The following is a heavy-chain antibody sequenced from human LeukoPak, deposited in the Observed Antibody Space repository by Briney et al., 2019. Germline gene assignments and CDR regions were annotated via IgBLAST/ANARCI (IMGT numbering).Heavy chain of an antibody. CDR2: IYTSGST. CDR1: GGSISSGSYY. J-gene: IGHJ4*02. CDR3: ARADPAGLPGY. V-gene: IGHV4-61*02. Sequence: PSQTLSLTCTVSGGSISSGSYYWSWIRQPAGKGLEWIGRIYTSGSTNYNPSLKSRVTISVDTSKNQFSLKLSSVTAADTAVYYCARADPAGLPGYWGQGTLVTVSS.